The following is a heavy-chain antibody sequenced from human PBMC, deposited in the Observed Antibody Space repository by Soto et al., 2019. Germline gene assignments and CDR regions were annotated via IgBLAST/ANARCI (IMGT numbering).Heavy chain of an antibody. Sequence: QVQLQESGPGLVKPSWTLSLTCAVSGGSISSSNWWSWVSQPPGKGLKWIGEFFHSGSTNYNPSIKSRVTISVDNSKNQFSLKLSSVTAADTAVYDCARGIGYFDYWGQGTLVTVYS. J-gene: IGHJ4*02. CDR1: GGSISSSNW. D-gene: IGHD6-13*01. V-gene: IGHV4-4*02. CDR2: FFHSGST. CDR3: ARGIGYFDY.